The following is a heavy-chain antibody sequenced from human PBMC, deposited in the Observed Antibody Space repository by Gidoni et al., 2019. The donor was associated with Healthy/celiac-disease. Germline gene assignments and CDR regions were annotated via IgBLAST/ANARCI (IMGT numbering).Heavy chain of an antibody. CDR1: GGSFSGYY. J-gene: IGHJ4*02. Sequence: QVQLQQWGAGLLKPSETLSLTCAVYGGSFSGYYWSWIRQPPGKGLEWIGEINHSGSTNYNPSLKSRVTISVDTSKNQFSLKLSSVTAADTAVYYCARGLMSSPTYFDYWGQGTLVTVSS. D-gene: IGHD2-8*01. CDR3: ARGLMSSPTYFDY. CDR2: INHSGST. V-gene: IGHV4-34*01.